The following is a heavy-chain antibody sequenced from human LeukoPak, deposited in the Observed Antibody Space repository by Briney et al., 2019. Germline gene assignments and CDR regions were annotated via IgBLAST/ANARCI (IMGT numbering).Heavy chain of an antibody. D-gene: IGHD4-17*01. CDR1: GFTFSSYG. V-gene: IGHV3-30*18. Sequence: PGRSLRLSCAASGFTFSSYGIHWVRQAPGKGLEWVAVISYDGSNKYYADSVKGRFTISRDNSKNTLYLQMNSLRAEDTAVYYCAKTQNYGDYDIFDYWGQGTLVGVSS. CDR2: ISYDGSNK. CDR3: AKTQNYGDYDIFDY. J-gene: IGHJ4*02.